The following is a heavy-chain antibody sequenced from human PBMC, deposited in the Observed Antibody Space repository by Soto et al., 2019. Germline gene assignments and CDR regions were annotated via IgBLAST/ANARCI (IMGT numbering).Heavy chain of an antibody. D-gene: IGHD3-16*01. CDR3: ARMETFGSLNWFDP. CDR1: GYSFPNND. CDR2: MNPGSGDT. J-gene: IGHJ5*02. V-gene: IGHV1-8*01. Sequence: QVQLVQSGAEVREPGASVKVSCKASGYSFPNNDVSWVRQATGKGLEWMGWMNPGSGDTGYAQKFQGRVTMTRDISIATAYMELSSLRSDDTAIYYCARMETFGSLNWFDPWGQGTLVTVSS.